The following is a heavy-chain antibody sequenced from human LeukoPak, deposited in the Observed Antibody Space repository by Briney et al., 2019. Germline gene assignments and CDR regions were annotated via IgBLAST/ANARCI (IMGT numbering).Heavy chain of an antibody. V-gene: IGHV3-53*01. J-gene: IGHJ4*02. CDR3: AISSGWYLGNFDY. CDR2: ICSGGST. CDR1: VFTVSSNY. Sequence: GGSLRLSCAASVFTVSSNYMSWVRQAPGKGLEWVSVICSGGSTYYADSVKGRFTISRDNSKNTLYLQMNSLRAVDTAVYYCAISSGWYLGNFDYWGQGTLVTVSS. D-gene: IGHD6-19*01.